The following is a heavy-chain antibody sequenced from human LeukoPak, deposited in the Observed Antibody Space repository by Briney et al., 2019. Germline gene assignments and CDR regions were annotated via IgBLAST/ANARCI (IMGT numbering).Heavy chain of an antibody. CDR2: ISYSGST. V-gene: IGHV4-59*01. Sequence: SETLSLTCTVSGGSLRSYYWTWIRHPPGKGLEWIGYISYSGSTNYNPSLKSRVTISVDTSKNQFSLNLTSVTAADTAVYYCARGYSRSWYQAVVYIWLDPWGQGTLVTVSS. CDR1: GGSLRSYY. J-gene: IGHJ5*02. D-gene: IGHD6-13*01. CDR3: ARGYSRSWYQAVVYIWLDP.